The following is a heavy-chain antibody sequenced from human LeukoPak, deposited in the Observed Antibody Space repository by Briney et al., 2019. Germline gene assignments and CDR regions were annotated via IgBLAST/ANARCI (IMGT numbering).Heavy chain of an antibody. V-gene: IGHV3-33*01. D-gene: IGHD3-10*01. Sequence: GGSLRLSYAASGFTFSSYSMHWVRQAPGKRLEWVAAGWYDGTTKYYADCVRGRFTISRDNSKNTLHLQMNSLTAEDTAVYYCARDHEEVHDAFDIWGQGTMVTVSS. CDR1: GFTFSSYS. CDR2: GWYDGTTK. CDR3: ARDHEEVHDAFDI. J-gene: IGHJ3*02.